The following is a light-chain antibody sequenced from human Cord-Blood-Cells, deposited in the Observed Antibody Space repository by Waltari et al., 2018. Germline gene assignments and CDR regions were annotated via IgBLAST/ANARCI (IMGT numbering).Light chain of an antibody. J-gene: IGKJ1*01. CDR3: QQYNSYTWT. CDR2: KAS. V-gene: IGKV1-5*03. CDR1: QSISSW. Sequence: DIQMTQSPSTQSASVRDRVTITCRASQSISSWLAWYQQKPGKAPKLLIHKASSLESGVPSRFSGSGSGTEFTLTISSLQPDDFATYYCQQYNSYTWTFGQGTKVEIK.